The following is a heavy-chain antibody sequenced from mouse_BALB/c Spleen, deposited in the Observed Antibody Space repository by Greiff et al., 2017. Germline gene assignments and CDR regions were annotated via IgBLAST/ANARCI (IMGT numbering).Heavy chain of an antibody. Sequence: LQQSGSELVRPGASVKLSCKASGYTFTSYWMHWVKQRPGRGLEWIGNIYPGSGSTNYDEKFKSKATLTVDTSSSTAYMQLSSLTSEDSAVYYCTRGGGLGAWFAYWGQGTLVTVSA. J-gene: IGHJ3*01. CDR3: TRGGGLGAWFAY. D-gene: IGHD4-1*01. CDR2: IYPGSGST. V-gene: IGHV1S22*01. CDR1: GYTFTSYW.